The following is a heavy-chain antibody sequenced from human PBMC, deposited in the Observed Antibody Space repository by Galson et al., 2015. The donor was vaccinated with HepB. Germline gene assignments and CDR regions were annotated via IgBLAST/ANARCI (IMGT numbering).Heavy chain of an antibody. V-gene: IGHV5-51*01. CDR2: IYPGDSDT. CDR1: GSSFTNYW. D-gene: IGHD5-24*01. CDR3: ARPEMATRAFDI. Sequence: QSGAEVKKPGESLKISCKGSGSSFTNYWIGWVRQMPGKGLEWMGVIYPGDSDTRYSPSFQGQVTISADKSISTAYLQWSSLKASDTAMYYRARPEMATRAFDIWGQGTMVTVSS. J-gene: IGHJ3*02.